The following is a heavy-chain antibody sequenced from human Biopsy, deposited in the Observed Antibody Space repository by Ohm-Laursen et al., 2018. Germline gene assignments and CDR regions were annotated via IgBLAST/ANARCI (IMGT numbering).Heavy chain of an antibody. CDR1: GKTFSDYY. V-gene: IGHV4-34*08. D-gene: IGHD2-15*01. J-gene: IGHJ4*02. CDR3: GNEVHGRDH. CDR2: INQSGRT. Sequence: TLSLTWEVYGKTFSDYYWSWIRQPPGKGLEWIGQINQSGRTNYNPSLKSRVNISADKSNNQFSLKLTSVTSADTAVYFCGNEVHGRDHWGLGALVTVSS.